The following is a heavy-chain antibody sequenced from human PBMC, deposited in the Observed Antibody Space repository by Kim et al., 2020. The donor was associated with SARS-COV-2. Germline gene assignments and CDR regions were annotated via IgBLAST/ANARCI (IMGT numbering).Heavy chain of an antibody. Sequence: GGSLRLSCAASGFTFSSYAMNWVRQAPGKGLEWVSAISGSGASTYYTDSVKGRFTISRDNSKNTLYLQMNSLRAEDTAVYYCAKVYSTVWYWADWGQGTLVTVSS. CDR3: AKVYSTVWYWAD. J-gene: IGHJ4*02. D-gene: IGHD6-19*01. CDR1: GFTFSSYA. V-gene: IGHV3-23*01. CDR2: ISGSGAST.